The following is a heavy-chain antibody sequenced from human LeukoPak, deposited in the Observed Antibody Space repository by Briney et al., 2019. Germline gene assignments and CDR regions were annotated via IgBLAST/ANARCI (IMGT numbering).Heavy chain of an antibody. CDR1: GFTFSSYW. CDR2: IKEDGSEK. J-gene: IGHJ4*02. V-gene: IGHV3-7*01. CDR3: ARGGSRTFDN. D-gene: IGHD6-19*01. Sequence: PGGSLRLSCSASGFTFSSYWMSWVRQAPGKGLEWVANIKEDGSEKYYVDSVKGRFTISRDNAKNSLFLQMDSLRAEDTAIYYCARGGSRTFDNWGQGTLVTVSS.